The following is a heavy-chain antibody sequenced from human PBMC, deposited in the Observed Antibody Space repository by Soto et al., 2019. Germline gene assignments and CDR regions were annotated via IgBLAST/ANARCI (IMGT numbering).Heavy chain of an antibody. D-gene: IGHD3-9*01. CDR2: ISAYNGNT. J-gene: IGHJ4*02. V-gene: IGHV1-18*04. CDR3: ARDLMYFDWLPYKASFDY. Sequence: ASVKVSCKASGYTFTSYGISSVRAAPGQGFEWMGWISAYNGNTNYAQKLQGRVTMTTDTSTSTAYMELRSLRSDDTAVYYCARDLMYFDWLPYKASFDYWGQGTLVTVSS. CDR1: GYTFTSYG.